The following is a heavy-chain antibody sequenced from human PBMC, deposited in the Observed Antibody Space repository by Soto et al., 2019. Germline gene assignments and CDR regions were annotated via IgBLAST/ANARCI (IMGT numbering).Heavy chain of an antibody. CDR3: ARGLIPPIAVAGTGAYYYYGMDV. J-gene: IGHJ6*02. CDR1: GDSVSSNSAA. Sequence: SQTLSLTCAISGDSVSSNSAAWNWIRQSPSRGLEWLGRTYYRSKWYNDYAVSVKSRITINPATSKNQFSLQLNSVTPEDTAVYYCARGLIPPIAVAGTGAYYYYGMDVWGQGTTVTVS. CDR2: TYYRSKWYN. V-gene: IGHV6-1*01. D-gene: IGHD6-19*01.